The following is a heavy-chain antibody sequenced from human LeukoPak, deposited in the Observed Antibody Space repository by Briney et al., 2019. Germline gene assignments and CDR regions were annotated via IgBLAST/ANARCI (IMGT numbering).Heavy chain of an antibody. CDR1: GGSISSYY. CDR2: IYYSGST. V-gene: IGHV4-59*12. CDR3: ARGVTMVRGVISNFDY. D-gene: IGHD3-10*01. Sequence: KASETLSLTCTVSGGSISSYYWSWIRQPPGKGLEWIGYIYYSGSTNYNPSLKSRVTISVDTSKNQFSLKLSSVTAADTAVYYCARGVTMVRGVISNFDYWGQGTLVTVSS. J-gene: IGHJ4*02.